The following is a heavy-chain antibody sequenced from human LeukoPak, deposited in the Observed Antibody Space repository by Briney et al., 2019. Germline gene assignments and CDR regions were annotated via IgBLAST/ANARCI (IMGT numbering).Heavy chain of an antibody. CDR2: INPNSGGT. J-gene: IGHJ3*02. CDR1: GYTFTGYY. Sequence: ASVKVSCKASGYTFTGYYMHWVRQAPGQGLEWMGWINPNSGGTNYAQKFQGRVTMTRDTSISTAHMELSRLRSDDTAVYYCARAKSPAGMDAFDIWGQGTMVTVSS. CDR3: ARAKSPAGMDAFDI. V-gene: IGHV1-2*02.